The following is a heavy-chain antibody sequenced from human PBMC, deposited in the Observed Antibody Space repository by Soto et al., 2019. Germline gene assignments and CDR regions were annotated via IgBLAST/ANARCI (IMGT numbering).Heavy chain of an antibody. V-gene: IGHV4-39*02. CDR2: IYYSGST. CDR1: GGSISSSGYY. CDR3: VREDKGNWFDP. D-gene: IGHD2-15*01. J-gene: IGHJ5*02. Sequence: SETLSLTCTVSGGSISSSGYYWDWIRQPPGKGLEWIGGIYYSGSTYYNPSLKTRVTISVDTSKNQFSLELRSVTAADTAIYYCVREDKGNWFDPWGQGTLVIVSS.